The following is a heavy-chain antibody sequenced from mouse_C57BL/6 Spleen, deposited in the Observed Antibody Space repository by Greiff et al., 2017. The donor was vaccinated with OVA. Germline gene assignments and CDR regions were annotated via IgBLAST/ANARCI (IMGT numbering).Heavy chain of an antibody. D-gene: IGHD1-1*01. J-gene: IGHJ4*01. Sequence: VQLKESEGGLVQPGSSMKLSCTASGFTFTDYYMAWVRQVPEKGLEWVAIINYDGSSTYYLDSLKSRFIISKDNAKNILYLQISSLKSEDTATYYCARDYFYAMDYWGQGTSVTVSS. CDR3: ARDYFYAMDY. V-gene: IGHV5-16*01. CDR2: INYDGSST. CDR1: GFTFTDYY.